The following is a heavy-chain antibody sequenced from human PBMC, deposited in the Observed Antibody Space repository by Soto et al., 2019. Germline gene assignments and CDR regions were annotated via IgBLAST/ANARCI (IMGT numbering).Heavy chain of an antibody. CDR2: IYYSGST. CDR1: GGSISSYY. CDR3: ARFNWYFDL. J-gene: IGHJ2*01. V-gene: IGHV4-59*08. Sequence: QVQLQESGPGLVKPSETLSLTCTVSGGSISSYYWSWIRPPPGKGLEWIGYIYYSGSTNYNPSLKSRVTISVDTAKSQFSLKLSSVTAADTAVYYCARFNWYFDLWGRGTLVTVSS.